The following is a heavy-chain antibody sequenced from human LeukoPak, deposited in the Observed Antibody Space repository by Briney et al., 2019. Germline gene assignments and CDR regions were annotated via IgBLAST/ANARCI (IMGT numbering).Heavy chain of an antibody. J-gene: IGHJ4*02. V-gene: IGHV1-69*01. D-gene: IGHD6-13*01. CDR3: ARGGRGLAAAFDY. CDR2: IIPIFGTA. CDR1: GGTFSSYA. Sequence: SVNVSCKASGGTFSSYAISWVRQAPGQGLEWMGGIIPIFGTANYAQKFQGRVTITADESTSTAYMELSSLRSEDTAVYYCARGGRGLAAAFDYWGQGTLVTVSS.